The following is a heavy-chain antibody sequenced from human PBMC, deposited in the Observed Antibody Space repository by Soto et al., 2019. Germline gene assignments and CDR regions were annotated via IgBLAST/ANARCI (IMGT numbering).Heavy chain of an antibody. V-gene: IGHV3-23*01. CDR1: GFTFSSYA. J-gene: IGHJ3*02. Sequence: GGSLRLSCAPLGFTFSSYAMSWVPQAPGKRLEWVAAISGSAGSTYYADSVKGRSTTSRDNSKNTLYLQINSLRAEDTAVYYCSYYYDNSAYYINPAFDIWGQGTMVTVSS. CDR3: SYYYDNSAYYINPAFDI. D-gene: IGHD3-22*01. CDR2: ISGSAGST.